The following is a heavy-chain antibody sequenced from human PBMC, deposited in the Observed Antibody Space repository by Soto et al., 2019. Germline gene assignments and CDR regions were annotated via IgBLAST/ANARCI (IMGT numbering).Heavy chain of an antibody. J-gene: IGHJ6*02. Sequence: EVQLVESGGGLIQPGGSLRLSCAASGFTVSSNYMSWVRQAPGKGLEWVSVIYSGGSTYYADSVKGRFTISRDNSKNTLYLQLISVRAEGTAVYYCARALPGYSGSWYADHYYYGMDVWGHETTGTVSS. V-gene: IGHV3-53*01. CDR2: IYSGGST. CDR3: ARALPGYSGSWYADHYYYGMDV. CDR1: GFTVSSNY. D-gene: IGHD6-13*01.